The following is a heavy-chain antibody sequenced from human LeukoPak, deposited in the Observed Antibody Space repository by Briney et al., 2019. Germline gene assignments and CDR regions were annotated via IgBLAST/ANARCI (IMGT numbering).Heavy chain of an antibody. CDR3: ARDKTPRHDSSGLHMDV. J-gene: IGHJ6*03. V-gene: IGHV1-46*01. CDR2: INPSGCSK. Sequence: ASVKVSCKASVCTFTSYYMHWVRLAPGQGLEGMGIINPSGCSKSYAQKFQGRVTMTRDMYTSTVYMELSSLRSEDTAVYYCARDKTPRHDSSGLHMDVWGKGTTVTVSS. CDR1: VCTFTSYY. D-gene: IGHD3-22*01.